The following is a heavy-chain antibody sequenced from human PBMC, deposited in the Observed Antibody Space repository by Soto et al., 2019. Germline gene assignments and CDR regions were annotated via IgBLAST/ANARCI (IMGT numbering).Heavy chain of an antibody. CDR1: GFTFSSYA. CDR2: ISGSGGST. V-gene: IGHV3-23*01. CDR3: AKEDGAVVVPAATLDY. D-gene: IGHD2-2*01. J-gene: IGHJ4*02. Sequence: GESLKISCAASGFTFSSYAMSWVRQAPGKGLEWVSAISGSGGSTYYADSVKGRFTISRDNSKNTLYLQMNSLRAEDTAVYYCAKEDGAVVVPAATLDYWGQGTLVTVSS.